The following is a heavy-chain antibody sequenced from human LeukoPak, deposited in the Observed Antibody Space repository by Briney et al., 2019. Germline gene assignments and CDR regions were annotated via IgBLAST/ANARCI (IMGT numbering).Heavy chain of an antibody. CDR2: TYYRSKWKI. Sequence: SQTLSLTCAISRDSVSPNSAACKWIRQSPSRGLEWLGSTYYRSKWKIDYSVSVTSRVTINANTSKTQFSLQLTSVSPEDTAVYYCARELTVFDSWGRGTLVTVSS. CDR1: RDSVSPNSAA. V-gene: IGHV6-1*01. J-gene: IGHJ4*02. D-gene: IGHD1-20*01. CDR3: ARELTVFDS.